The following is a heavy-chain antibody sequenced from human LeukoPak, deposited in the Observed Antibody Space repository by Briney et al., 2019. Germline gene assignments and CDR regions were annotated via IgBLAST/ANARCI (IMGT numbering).Heavy chain of an antibody. CDR3: AKDRSIGTYYTFDH. D-gene: IGHD1-26*01. CDR2: ISGSGVMT. Sequence: GGSLRLSCAASGFTVSSNYMSWVRQAPGKGLEWAATISGSGVMTYYADSVKGRFTVSGDNSKNTLYLQMSSLTAADTAVYYCAKDRSIGTYYTFDHWGQGTLVTVSS. J-gene: IGHJ4*02. CDR1: GFTVSSNY. V-gene: IGHV3-23*01.